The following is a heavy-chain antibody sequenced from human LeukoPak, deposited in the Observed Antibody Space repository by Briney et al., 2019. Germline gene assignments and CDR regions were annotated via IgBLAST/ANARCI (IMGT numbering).Heavy chain of an antibody. CDR2: ICHSGST. CDR3: ARLYGSGSYYAQYYFDY. Sequence: SETLSLTCAVSGGSISSSNWWSWVRQPPGKGLEWIGVICHSGSTNYNQSLKSRVTISVDKSKHQFSLKLSSVTAADTAVYYCARLYGSGSYYAQYYFDYWGQGTLVTVSS. J-gene: IGHJ4*02. D-gene: IGHD3-10*01. V-gene: IGHV4-4*02. CDR1: GGSISSSNW.